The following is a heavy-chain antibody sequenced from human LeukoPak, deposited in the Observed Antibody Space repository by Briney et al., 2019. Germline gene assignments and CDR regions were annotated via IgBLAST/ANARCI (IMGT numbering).Heavy chain of an antibody. CDR2: IWIDGDNK. V-gene: IGHV3-33*06. CDR1: GFNFNSFG. J-gene: IGHJ4*02. Sequence: PGRSLRLSCAASGFNFNSFGMHWVRQAPGKGLEWVAVIWIDGDNKYYADSVKGRFTISRDNSKNTVYLQMSGLRAEDTALYYCAKAHCSPTSCSRIDYWGQGTLVTVSS. D-gene: IGHD2-2*01. CDR3: AKAHCSPTSCSRIDY.